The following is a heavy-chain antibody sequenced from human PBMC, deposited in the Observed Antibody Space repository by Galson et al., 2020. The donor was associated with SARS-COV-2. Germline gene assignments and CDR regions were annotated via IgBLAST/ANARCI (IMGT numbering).Heavy chain of an antibody. CDR1: GFTFSSYG. Sequence: GGSLRLSCAASGFTFSSYGMHWVRQAPGKGLEWVAVISYDGSNKYYGDSVKGRFTISRDNSKNTLYLQMNSLRAEDTAVYYCAKDAVDGLRYFDWLLYELDYWGQGTLVTVSS. J-gene: IGHJ4*02. V-gene: IGHV3-30*18. CDR3: AKDAVDGLRYFDWLLYELDY. D-gene: IGHD3-9*01. CDR2: ISYDGSNK.